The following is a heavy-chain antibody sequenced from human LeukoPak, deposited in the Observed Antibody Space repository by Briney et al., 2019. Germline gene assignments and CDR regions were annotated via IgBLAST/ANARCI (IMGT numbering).Heavy chain of an antibody. D-gene: IGHD6-13*01. CDR3: ARLGEYSSSWFFDY. CDR2: IYYSGST. CDR1: GGPISSYY. V-gene: IGHV4-59*12. Sequence: SETLSLTCTVSGGPISSYYWSWIRQPPGKGLEWIGYIYYSGSTNYNPSLKSRVTISVDTSKNQFSLKLSSVTAADTAVYYCARLGEYSSSWFFDYWGQGTLVTVSS. J-gene: IGHJ4*02.